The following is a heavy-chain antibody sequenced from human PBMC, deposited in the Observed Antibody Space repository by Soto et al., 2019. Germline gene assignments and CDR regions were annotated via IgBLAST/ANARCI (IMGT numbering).Heavy chain of an antibody. CDR1: GFTFSPYY. J-gene: IGHJ4*02. CDR2: ISGSGGST. CDR3: ATSRRGHYSGYDCSY. D-gene: IGHD5-12*01. Sequence: PGGSLRLSCAASGFTFSPYYMSWVRQAPGKGLEWVSAISGSGGSTYYADSVKGRFTISRDNSKNTLYLQMNSLRAEDTAVYYCATSRRGHYSGYDCSYWGQGTLVTVSS. V-gene: IGHV3-23*01.